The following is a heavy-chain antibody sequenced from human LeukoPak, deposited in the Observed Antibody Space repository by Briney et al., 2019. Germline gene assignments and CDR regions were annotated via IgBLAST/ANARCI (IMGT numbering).Heavy chain of an antibody. CDR2: INTNTGNP. J-gene: IGHJ4*02. CDR3: ARDRSSSWYRVLTFDY. D-gene: IGHD6-13*01. CDR1: GYTFTSYA. V-gene: IGHV7-4-1*02. Sequence: ASVKVSCKASGYTFTSYAMNWVRQAPGQGLEWMGWINTNTGNPTYAQGFTGRFVFSLDTSVSTAYLQISSLKAEDTAVYYCARDRSSSWYRVLTFDYWGQGTLVTVSS.